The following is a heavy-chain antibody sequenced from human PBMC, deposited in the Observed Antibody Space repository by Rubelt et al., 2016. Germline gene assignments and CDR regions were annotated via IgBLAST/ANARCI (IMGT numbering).Heavy chain of an antibody. CDR2: VNHDGNT. CDR1: GDSINSPNW. V-gene: IGHV4-4*02. CDR3: AKELCSGGNCYLGY. Sequence: QVQLQESGPGLVRPSGTLSLTCGVSGDSINSPNWWNWVRQPPGKGLEWIGEVNHDGNTNYNPSLKSRLTISLDTSKSQFSLKRSSVTAADTAVYYCAKELCSGGNCYLGYWGQGTRVTVSS. J-gene: IGHJ4*02. D-gene: IGHD2-15*01.